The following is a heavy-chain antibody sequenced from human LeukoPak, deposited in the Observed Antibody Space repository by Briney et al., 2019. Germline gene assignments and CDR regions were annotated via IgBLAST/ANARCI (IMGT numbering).Heavy chain of an antibody. V-gene: IGHV3-30*18. J-gene: IGHJ4*02. Sequence: GRSLRLSCAASGFXFSSYGIHWVRQAPGKGLEWVAVISYDGSNKYYADSVKGRFTISRDNSKNTLYLQMNSLRAEDTAVYYCAKDTGYSSGCDYWGQGILDTVSS. CDR3: AKDTGYSSGCDY. CDR2: ISYDGSNK. D-gene: IGHD6-19*01. CDR1: GFXFSSYG.